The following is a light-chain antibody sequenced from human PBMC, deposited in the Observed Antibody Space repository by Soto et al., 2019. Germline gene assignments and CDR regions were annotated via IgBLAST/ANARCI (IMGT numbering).Light chain of an antibody. V-gene: IGKV1-5*03. Sequence: DIQMTQSPSTLSGTVGVRVTIAFPASQTISSWLAWYQQKPGKAPKLLIYKASTLKSGVPSRFSGSGSGTEFTLTISSLQPDDFATYYCQHYNSYSEAFGQGTKVDI. J-gene: IGKJ1*01. CDR1: QTISSW. CDR3: QHYNSYSEA. CDR2: KAS.